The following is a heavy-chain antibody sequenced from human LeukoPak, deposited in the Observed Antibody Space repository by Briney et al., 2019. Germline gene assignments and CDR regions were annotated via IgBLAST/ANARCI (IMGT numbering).Heavy chain of an antibody. D-gene: IGHD3-10*01. Sequence: ASVKVSCKASGYTFTGYYMHWVRQAPGQGLEWMGWINPNSGGTNYAQKFQGWVTMTRDTSISTAYVELSRLRSDDTAVYYCARGPDVLLWFGESYGDFDYWGQGTLVTVSS. V-gene: IGHV1-2*04. CDR3: ARGPDVLLWFGESYGDFDY. J-gene: IGHJ4*02. CDR2: INPNSGGT. CDR1: GYTFTGYY.